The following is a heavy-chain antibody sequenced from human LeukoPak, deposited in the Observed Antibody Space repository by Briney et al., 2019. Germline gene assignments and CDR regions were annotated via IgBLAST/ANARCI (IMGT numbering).Heavy chain of an antibody. J-gene: IGHJ5*02. V-gene: IGHV3-48*03. CDR3: ARGDFLAGTGWFDP. CDR1: GFTFSSYE. CDR2: ISSSGSTI. D-gene: IGHD6-19*01. Sequence: GGSLRLSCAASGFTFSSYEMNWVRQAPGEGREWVSYISSSGSTIYYADSVKGRFTISRDNAKNSLCLQMNSLRAEDTAVYYCARGDFLAGTGWFDPWGQGTLVTVSS.